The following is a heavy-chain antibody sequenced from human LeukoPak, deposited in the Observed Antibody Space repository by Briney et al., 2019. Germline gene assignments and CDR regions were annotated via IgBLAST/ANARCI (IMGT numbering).Heavy chain of an antibody. CDR3: ARGVRIAVAGNVDY. D-gene: IGHD6-19*01. CDR2: ISYDGSNK. Sequence: GGSLRLSCAASGFTFSRYAMHWVRQGPGKGLEWVAAISYDGSNKKYADSVKGRFTISRDNSKNTLYLQMNSLRAEETGVYYCARGVRIAVAGNVDYWGQGTLVTVSS. CDR1: GFTFSRYA. V-gene: IGHV3-30*04. J-gene: IGHJ4*02.